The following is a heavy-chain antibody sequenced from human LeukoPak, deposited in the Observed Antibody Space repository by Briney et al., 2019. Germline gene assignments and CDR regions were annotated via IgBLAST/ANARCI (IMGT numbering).Heavy chain of an antibody. CDR1: AAPITSYY. Sequence: PSETLSLTCTVSAAPITSYYWSWIRQPPGKGLEWIGYIYYSGSTNYNPSLKSRVAISVDTSKNQVSLRLSSVTAADTAVYYCARGGSIVGATPHDAFDIWGQGTVVTVS. D-gene: IGHD1-26*01. CDR2: IYYSGST. J-gene: IGHJ3*02. CDR3: ARGGSIVGATPHDAFDI. V-gene: IGHV4-59*01.